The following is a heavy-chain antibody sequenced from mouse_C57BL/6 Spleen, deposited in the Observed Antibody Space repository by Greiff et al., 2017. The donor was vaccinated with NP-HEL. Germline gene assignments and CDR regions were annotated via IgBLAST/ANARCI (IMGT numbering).Heavy chain of an antibody. Sequence: VQLQQSGAELVRPGASVTLSCKASGYTFTDYEMHWVKQTPVHGLEWIGAIDPETGGTAYNQKFKGKAILTADKSSSTAYMELRSLTSEDSAVYYCTPYSNYPYAMDYWGQGTSVTVSS. CDR3: TPYSNYPYAMDY. J-gene: IGHJ4*01. D-gene: IGHD2-5*01. CDR2: IDPETGGT. CDR1: GYTFTDYE. V-gene: IGHV1-15*01.